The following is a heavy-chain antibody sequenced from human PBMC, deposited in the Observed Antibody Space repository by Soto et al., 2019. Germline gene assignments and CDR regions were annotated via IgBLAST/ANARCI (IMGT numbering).Heavy chain of an antibody. J-gene: IGHJ5*02. Sequence: SETLSLTCSVSAGSISRYYWSCIRQPPGKVLGWIGYIYYSGRTNYNPSLKSRVTISVDTSKNKFSLKLSSVTAADTAVYYCARGGSFYYDSSGYYNWFDPWGQGTLVTVS. CDR2: IYYSGRT. CDR3: ARGGSFYYDSSGYYNWFDP. D-gene: IGHD3-22*01. V-gene: IGHV4-59*01. CDR1: AGSISRYY.